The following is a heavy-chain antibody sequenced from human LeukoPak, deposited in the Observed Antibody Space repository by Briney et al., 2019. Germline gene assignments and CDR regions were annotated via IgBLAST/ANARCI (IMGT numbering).Heavy chain of an antibody. CDR3: ARNELRSYGLVHY. CDR1: GDSTGNDY. CDR2: ISTSGNT. Sequence: SETLSLTCTVSGDSTGNDYWRWIRQSAGKGLEWIGRISTSGNTDYNPSLRSRVTMSMDTSRNQFSLTLTSMTAADTAVYYCARNELRSYGLVHYWGQGTLVTVSS. D-gene: IGHD1-26*01. J-gene: IGHJ4*02. V-gene: IGHV4-4*07.